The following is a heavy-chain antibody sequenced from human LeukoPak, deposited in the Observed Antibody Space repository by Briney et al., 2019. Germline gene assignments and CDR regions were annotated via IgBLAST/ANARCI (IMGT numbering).Heavy chain of an antibody. D-gene: IGHD3-10*01. Sequence: SETLSLTCAVSGGSISSSNWWSWVRPPPGKGLEWIGEIYHGGSTNYNPSLKSRVAMSGDRARNKFSLQLSSVTAADTAVYYCAKGEDHGSGTVHFASWGQGTLVTVSS. V-gene: IGHV4-4*02. CDR2: IYHGGST. J-gene: IGHJ4*02. CDR1: GGSISSSNW. CDR3: AKGEDHGSGTVHFAS.